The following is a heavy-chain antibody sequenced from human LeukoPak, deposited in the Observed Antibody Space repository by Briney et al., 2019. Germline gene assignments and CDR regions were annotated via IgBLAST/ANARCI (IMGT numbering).Heavy chain of an antibody. Sequence: SETLSLTCTVSGGSISSYYWSWIRQPPGKGLEWIGEINHSGSTNYNPSLKSRVTISVDTSKNQFSLKLSSVTAADTAVYYCARVVVVPAAIKARSWFDPWGQGTLVTVSS. CDR2: INHSGST. CDR3: ARVVVVPAAIKARSWFDP. D-gene: IGHD2-2*01. CDR1: GGSISSYY. J-gene: IGHJ5*02. V-gene: IGHV4-34*01.